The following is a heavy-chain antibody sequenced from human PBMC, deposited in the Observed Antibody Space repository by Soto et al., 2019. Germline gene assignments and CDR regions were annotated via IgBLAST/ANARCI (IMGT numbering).Heavy chain of an antibody. CDR1: GFTFSSSC. CDR2: INSDGSST. Sequence: EVQLVESGGGLVQPGGSLRLSCAASGFTFSSSCMHWVRQAPGKGLLWFSRINSDGSSTSYADSVKGRFTISRDNAKNTLYLQMNSLKAESTAVYDCESEGEGFGYAPDYWGQGTLVTVSS. J-gene: IGHJ4*02. V-gene: IGHV3-74*01. D-gene: IGHD2-2*01. CDR3: ESEGEGFGYAPDY.